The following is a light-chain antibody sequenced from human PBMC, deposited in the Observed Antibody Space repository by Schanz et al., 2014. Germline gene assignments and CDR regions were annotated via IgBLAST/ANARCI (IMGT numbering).Light chain of an antibody. CDR2: DTS. CDR3: QQYYSIPLT. Sequence: EIVLTQSPATLSLSPGERATLSCRASQSVSSNLAWYQQKPGQAPSLLIYDTSTRATGIPDRFSGSGSGTDFTLTISSLQAEDVAVYYCQQYYSIPLTFGGGTKVEIK. J-gene: IGKJ4*01. V-gene: IGKV3D-15*01. CDR1: QSVSSN.